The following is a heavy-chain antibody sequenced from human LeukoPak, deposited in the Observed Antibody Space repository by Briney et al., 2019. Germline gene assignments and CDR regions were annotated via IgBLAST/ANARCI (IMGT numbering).Heavy chain of an antibody. CDR2: INHSGST. Sequence: SETLSLTCAVYGGSFSGYYWSWIRQPPGKGLEWIGEINHSGSTNYNPSLKSRVTISVDTSKNQFSLKLSSVTAADTAVYYCARGTGDGYNLFDYWGQGTLVTVSS. V-gene: IGHV4-34*01. D-gene: IGHD5-24*01. CDR1: GGSFSGYY. CDR3: ARGTGDGYNLFDY. J-gene: IGHJ4*02.